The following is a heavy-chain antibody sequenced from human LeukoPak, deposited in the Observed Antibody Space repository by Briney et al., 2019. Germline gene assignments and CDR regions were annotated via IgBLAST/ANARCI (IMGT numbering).Heavy chain of an antibody. Sequence: GGSLRLSCAPSGFTFSNYAMSWVRQAPGKGLEWVSVISGSGVTTDYADSVMGRSTISRDNSRNALYLQPDSLRAEDTAIYFCAKGLWGAYYYGMDVWGQGTTVTVSS. CDR1: GFTFSNYA. J-gene: IGHJ6*02. D-gene: IGHD3-16*01. CDR2: ISGSGVTT. V-gene: IGHV3-23*01. CDR3: AKGLWGAYYYGMDV.